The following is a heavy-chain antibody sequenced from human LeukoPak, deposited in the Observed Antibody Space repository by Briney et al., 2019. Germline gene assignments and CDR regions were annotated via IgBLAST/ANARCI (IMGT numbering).Heavy chain of an antibody. Sequence: ASVKVSCKASGYTFTGYYMHWVRQAPGQGLEWMGWINPNSGGTNYAQKLQGRVTMTTDTSTSTAYMELRSLRSDDTAVYYCARETYYYDSSGHIKGRGAFDIWGQGTMVTVSS. D-gene: IGHD3-22*01. CDR1: GYTFTGYY. CDR3: ARETYYYDSSGHIKGRGAFDI. V-gene: IGHV1-2*02. J-gene: IGHJ3*02. CDR2: INPNSGGT.